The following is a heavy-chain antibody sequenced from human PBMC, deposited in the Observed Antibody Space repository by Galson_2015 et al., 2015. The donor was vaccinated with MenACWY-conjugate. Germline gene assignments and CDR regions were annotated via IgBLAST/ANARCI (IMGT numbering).Heavy chain of an antibody. Sequence: SVKVSCKASGSTFTNYFMHWVRQAPGQGLEWMAVVNPVGGSTSSAQKFQGRVTVTRDTSTTTIYMELSSLRSEDTAVYYCARAIGYSSSDAFDIWGQGTMVTVSS. J-gene: IGHJ3*02. V-gene: IGHV1-46*01. D-gene: IGHD6-6*01. CDR1: GSTFTNYF. CDR2: VNPVGGST. CDR3: ARAIGYSSSDAFDI.